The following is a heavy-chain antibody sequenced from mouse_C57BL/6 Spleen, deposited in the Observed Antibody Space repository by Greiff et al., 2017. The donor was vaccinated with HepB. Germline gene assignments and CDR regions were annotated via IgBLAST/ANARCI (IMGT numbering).Heavy chain of an antibody. CDR3: ATAQATDYYAMDY. D-gene: IGHD3-2*02. CDR1: GYAFSSSW. CDR2: IYPGAGDT. Sequence: VQLQQSGPELVKPGASVKISCKASGYAFSSSWLNWVKQRPGKGLEWIGRIYPGAGDTNYNGKFQGKATLTADKSSSTAYMQLSRLTSEDFAVYFCATAQATDYYAMDYWGQGTSVTVSS. J-gene: IGHJ4*01. V-gene: IGHV1-82*01.